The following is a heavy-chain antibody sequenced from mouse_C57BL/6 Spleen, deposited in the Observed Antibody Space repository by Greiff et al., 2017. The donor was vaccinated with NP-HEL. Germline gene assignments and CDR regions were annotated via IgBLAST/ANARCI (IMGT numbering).Heavy chain of an antibody. CDR3: ARVLLRSLVAMDY. Sequence: EVKLQESGPGLVKPSQSLSLTCSVTGYSITSGYYWNWIRQFPGNKREWMGYISYDGSNNYNPSLKNRISITRDTSKNQFFLKLNSVTTEDTATYYCARVLLRSLVAMDYWGQGTSVTVSS. D-gene: IGHD1-1*01. CDR2: ISYDGSN. V-gene: IGHV3-6*01. J-gene: IGHJ4*01. CDR1: GYSITSGYY.